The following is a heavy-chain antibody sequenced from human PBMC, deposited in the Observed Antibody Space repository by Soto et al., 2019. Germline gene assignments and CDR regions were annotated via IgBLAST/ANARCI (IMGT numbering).Heavy chain of an antibody. CDR1: GFTFSSYG. Sequence: QVQLVESGGGVVQPGRSLRLSCAASGFTFSSYGMHWVRQAPGKGLEWVAVIWYDGSNKYYADSAKGRFTISRDNSKNTLYLQMNSLRAEDTAVYYCARERRGSGSYTFDYWGQGTLVTVSS. J-gene: IGHJ4*02. CDR2: IWYDGSNK. CDR3: ARERRGSGSYTFDY. D-gene: IGHD3-10*01. V-gene: IGHV3-33*01.